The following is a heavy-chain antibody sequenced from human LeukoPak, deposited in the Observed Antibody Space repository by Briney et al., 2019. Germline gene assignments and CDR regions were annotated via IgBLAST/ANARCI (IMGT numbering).Heavy chain of an antibody. Sequence: GGSLRLSCAASGFIFSRYWMTWARQAPGKGLEWVANIKQDGSDKYYVDSVKGRFTISRDNAKNSLYLQMNSLRAEDTAVYYCASSLTYSGSYFDGLATWGQGTMVTASS. D-gene: IGHD1-26*01. CDR1: GFIFSRYW. J-gene: IGHJ3*02. CDR3: ASSLTYSGSYFDGLAT. V-gene: IGHV3-7*01. CDR2: IKQDGSDK.